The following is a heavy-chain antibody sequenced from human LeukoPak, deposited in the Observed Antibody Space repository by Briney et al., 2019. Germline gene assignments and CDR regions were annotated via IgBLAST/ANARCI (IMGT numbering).Heavy chain of an antibody. CDR3: ARRRGYSSSWYEP. CDR2: IYYTGST. J-gene: IGHJ5*02. CDR1: GGSISSSSYY. Sequence: SETLSLTCTVSGGSISSSSYYWGWLRQPPGKGLEWIGSIYYTGSTYYNPSLKSRVTISVDTSKNQFSLKLSSVTAADTAVYYCARRRGYSSSWYEPWGQGTLVTVSS. V-gene: IGHV4-39*01. D-gene: IGHD6-13*01.